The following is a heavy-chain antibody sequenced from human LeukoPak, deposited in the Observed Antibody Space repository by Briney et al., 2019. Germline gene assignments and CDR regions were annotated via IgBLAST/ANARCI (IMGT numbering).Heavy chain of an antibody. V-gene: IGHV3-30*04. CDR2: ISYDGSNK. CDR3: ASGQLWLYY. J-gene: IGHJ4*02. Sequence: GGSLRHSCAASGFTFSSYAMHWVRQAPGKGLEWVAVISYDGSNKYYADSVKGRFTISRDNSKNTLYLQMNSLRAEDTAVYYCASGQLWLYYWGQGPLVTVSS. D-gene: IGHD5-18*01. CDR1: GFTFSSYA.